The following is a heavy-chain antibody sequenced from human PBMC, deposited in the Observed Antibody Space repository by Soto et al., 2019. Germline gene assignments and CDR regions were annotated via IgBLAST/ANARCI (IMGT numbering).Heavy chain of an antibody. J-gene: IGHJ4*02. CDR2: ISAYNGNT. Sequence: GASVKVSCKASGCTFTSYGISWVRRAPGQGLEWMGWISAYNGNTNYAQKLQGRVTMTTDTSTSTAYMELRSLRSDDTAVYYCARSSPYSSSSYFDYWGQGTLVTVSS. CDR1: GCTFTSYG. V-gene: IGHV1-18*04. D-gene: IGHD6-6*01. CDR3: ARSSPYSSSSYFDY.